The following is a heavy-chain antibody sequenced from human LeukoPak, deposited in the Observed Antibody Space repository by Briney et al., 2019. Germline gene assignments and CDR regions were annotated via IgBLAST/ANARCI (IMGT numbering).Heavy chain of an antibody. CDR3: ARVRYCSTNRCYDLELDN. V-gene: IGHV4-59*01. CDR2: IYYSGNT. CDR1: GGSFSNYY. J-gene: IGHJ4*02. Sequence: PSETLSLTCTVSGGSFSNYYWSWIRQPPGKGLEWIGYIYYSGNTNYNPSLKSRVTISVDTSKNQFSLKLNSVTAADTAVYYCARVRYCSTNRCYDLELDNRGQGTLVTVSS. D-gene: IGHD2-2*01.